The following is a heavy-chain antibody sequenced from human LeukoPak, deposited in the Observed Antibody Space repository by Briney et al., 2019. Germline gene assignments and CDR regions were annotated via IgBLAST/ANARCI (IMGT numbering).Heavy chain of an antibody. J-gene: IGHJ3*02. Sequence: PSETLSLTCAVYGGSFSGYYWSWLRQPPGKGLEWIGEINHSGSTNYNPSLKSRVTISVDTSKNQFSLKLSSVTAADTAVYYCARGGRSSWYSDAFDIWGQGTMVTVSS. CDR2: INHSGST. D-gene: IGHD6-13*01. CDR3: ARGGRSSWYSDAFDI. V-gene: IGHV4-34*01. CDR1: GGSFSGYY.